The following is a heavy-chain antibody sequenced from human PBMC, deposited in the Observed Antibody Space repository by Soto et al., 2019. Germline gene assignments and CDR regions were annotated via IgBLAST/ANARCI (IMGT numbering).Heavy chain of an antibody. V-gene: IGHV2-5*02. CDR3: ARTSSSWPVSY. Sequence: GSGPTLVNPTQTLTLTCTFSGFSLSTSGAGVGWIRQPPGKALEWLALIYWDDDKRYSPSLKSRLTITKHTYKDQVVLTMTNMDAVDMAAYYCARTSSSWPVSYWGHGSLVTVPA. D-gene: IGHD6-13*01. CDR2: IYWDDDK. CDR1: GFSLSTSGAG. J-gene: IGHJ4*01.